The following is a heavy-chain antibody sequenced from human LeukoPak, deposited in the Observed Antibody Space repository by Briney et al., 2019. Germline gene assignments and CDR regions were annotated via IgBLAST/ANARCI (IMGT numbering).Heavy chain of an antibody. D-gene: IGHD5-24*01. CDR3: ARGQRWLQFDY. V-gene: IGHV1-2*02. CDR1: GYTFTGYY. CDR2: INPNSGGT. J-gene: IGHJ4*02. Sequence: GASVKVSCKASGYTFTGYYMHWVRQAPGQGLEWMGWINPNSGGTTYAQKFQGRVTMTRDTSISTAYMELSRLRSDDTAVYYCARGQRWLQFDYWGQGTLVTVSS.